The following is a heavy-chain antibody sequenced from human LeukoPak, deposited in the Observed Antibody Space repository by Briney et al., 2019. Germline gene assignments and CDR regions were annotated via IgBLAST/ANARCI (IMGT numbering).Heavy chain of an antibody. CDR1: GFTFSSYA. CDR3: ARDHYYDSSGYSPELDY. CDR2: ISSNGGST. D-gene: IGHD3-22*01. V-gene: IGHV3-64*01. J-gene: IGHJ4*02. Sequence: PGGSLRLSCAASGFTFSSYAMHWVRQAPGKGLEYVSAISSNGGSTYYANSVKGRFAISRGNSKNTLYLQMGSLRAEDMAVYYCARDHYYDSSGYSPELDYWGQGTLVTVSS.